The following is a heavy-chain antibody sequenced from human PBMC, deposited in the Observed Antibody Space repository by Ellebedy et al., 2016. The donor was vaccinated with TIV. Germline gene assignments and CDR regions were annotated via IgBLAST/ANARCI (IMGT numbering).Heavy chain of an antibody. CDR1: GGSFSGHY. D-gene: IGHD6-6*01. Sequence: SETLSLTXAVYGGSFSGHYWSWIRQPPGKGLEWIGEINHSGSTNYNPSLKSRVTISVDTSKNQFSLKLSSLTVADTAVYYCARVPHPHTYSSSSRGWPYYFDYWGQGTLVTVSS. J-gene: IGHJ4*02. CDR2: INHSGST. CDR3: ARVPHPHTYSSSSRGWPYYFDY. V-gene: IGHV4-34*01.